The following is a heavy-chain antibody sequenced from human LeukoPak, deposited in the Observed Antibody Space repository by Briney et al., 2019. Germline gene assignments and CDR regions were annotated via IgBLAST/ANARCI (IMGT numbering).Heavy chain of an antibody. CDR2: INPSGGST. CDR3: ARGTGSYPSPMVFDY. Sequence: GASVKVSCKASGYTFTSYYMHWVRQAPGQGLEWMGIINPSGGSTSYAQKFQGRVTMTRDTSTSTVYMELSSLRSEDTAAYYCARGTGSYPSPMVFDYWGQGTLVTVSS. CDR1: GYTFTSYY. D-gene: IGHD1-26*01. J-gene: IGHJ4*02. V-gene: IGHV1-46*01.